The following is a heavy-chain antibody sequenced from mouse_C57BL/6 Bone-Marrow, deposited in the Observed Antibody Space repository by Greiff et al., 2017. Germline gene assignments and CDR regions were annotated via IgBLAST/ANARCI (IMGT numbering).Heavy chain of an antibody. CDR3: ARLCFSNYFDY. CDR1: GYTFTSYG. Sequence: QVQLQQSGAELARPGASVKLSCKASGYTFTSYGISWVKQRTGQGLEWIGEIYPRSGNTYYNEKFKGKDTLTADKSSSTAYMELRSLTSEDSAVYFCARLCFSNYFDYWGQGTTLTVSS. CDR2: IYPRSGNT. J-gene: IGHJ2*01. V-gene: IGHV1-81*01. D-gene: IGHD1-1*02.